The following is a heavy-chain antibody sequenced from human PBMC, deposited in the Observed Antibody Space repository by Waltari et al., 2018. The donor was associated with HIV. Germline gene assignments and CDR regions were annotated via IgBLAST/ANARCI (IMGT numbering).Heavy chain of an antibody. J-gene: IGHJ3*02. CDR2: IYPNSGDT. CDR1: GYTFTDYY. CDR3: ARQMTFYDALDI. V-gene: IGHV1-2*02. Sequence: QVQLVQSGAEVRKPGASVKVSCKTSGYTFTDYYIHWVRQAPGQGPEWMGWIYPNSGDTHFAEKFQGRVTLTRDTSIHTAYVEVSNLRSDDTAVYYCARQMTFYDALDIWGQGTMVSVSS.